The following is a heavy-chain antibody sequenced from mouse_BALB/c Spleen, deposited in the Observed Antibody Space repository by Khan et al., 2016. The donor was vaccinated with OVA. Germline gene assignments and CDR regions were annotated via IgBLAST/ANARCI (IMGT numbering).Heavy chain of an antibody. CDR3: ARKKYYGYAMDY. CDR1: GYSITSGYA. J-gene: IGHJ4*01. CDR2: ISYSGST. D-gene: IGHD1-1*01. V-gene: IGHV3-2*02. Sequence: EVQLQESGPGLVKPSQSLSLTCTVTGYSITSGYAWNWIRQFPGNKLEWMGYISYSGSTSYNPSLRRRISITRDTSKNQFFLQLNSVTTEDTATYYCARKKYYGYAMDYWGQGTSVTVSS.